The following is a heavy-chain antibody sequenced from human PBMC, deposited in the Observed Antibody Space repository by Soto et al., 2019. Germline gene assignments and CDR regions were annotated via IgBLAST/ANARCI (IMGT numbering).Heavy chain of an antibody. CDR2: ISGSGGST. CDR3: ANSVVVVVAAGRDHDAFDI. V-gene: IGHV3-23*01. J-gene: IGHJ3*02. CDR1: GFTFSSYA. Sequence: PGGSLRLSCAASGFTFSSYAMSWVRQAPGKGLEWVSAISGSGGSTYYADSVKGRFTISRDNSKNTLYLQMNSLRAEDTAVYYCANSVVVVVAAGRDHDAFDIWGQGTMVTVS. D-gene: IGHD2-15*01.